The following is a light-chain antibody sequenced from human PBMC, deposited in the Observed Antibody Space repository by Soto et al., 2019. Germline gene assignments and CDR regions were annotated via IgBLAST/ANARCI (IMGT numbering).Light chain of an antibody. Sequence: DIHMTQSPSTLSASVGNIFTITCRASQSISNRLAWYQQKPGKAPKLLIYKASTLKSGVPSRLRGSGSGTEFTLTISSLKPDDFATYYCQQYNSYSWTFGHGTKVDIK. CDR2: KAS. J-gene: IGKJ1*01. V-gene: IGKV1-5*03. CDR1: QSISNR. CDR3: QQYNSYSWT.